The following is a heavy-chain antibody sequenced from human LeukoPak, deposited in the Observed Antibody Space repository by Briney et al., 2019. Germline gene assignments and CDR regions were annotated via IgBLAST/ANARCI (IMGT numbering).Heavy chain of an antibody. CDR3: ARDCGGDCYNTDDAFDI. D-gene: IGHD2-21*02. CDR1: GYTFTSYG. V-gene: IGHV1-18*01. Sequence: GASVKVSCKASGYTFTSYGISWVRQAPGQGLEWMGWISAYNGNTNYPQKLQGRVTMTTDTSTSTAYMELRSLRSDDTAVYYCARDCGGDCYNTDDAFDIWGQGTMVTVSS. CDR2: ISAYNGNT. J-gene: IGHJ3*02.